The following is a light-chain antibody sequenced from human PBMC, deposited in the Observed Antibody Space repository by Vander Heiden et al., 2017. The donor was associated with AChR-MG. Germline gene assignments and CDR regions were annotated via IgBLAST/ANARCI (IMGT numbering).Light chain of an antibody. V-gene: IGLV2-18*02. Sequence: QSALPQPPSVAGSPVQSVTISCTGASSDVGSYDRVSWYQQPPGTAPKLMIYEVSNRPSGVPDRFSGSKSGNTASLTISGRQAEDEADYYCSSYTSSSPPVFGGGTKLTVL. J-gene: IGLJ3*02. CDR2: EVS. CDR3: SSYTSSSPPV. CDR1: SSDVGSYDR.